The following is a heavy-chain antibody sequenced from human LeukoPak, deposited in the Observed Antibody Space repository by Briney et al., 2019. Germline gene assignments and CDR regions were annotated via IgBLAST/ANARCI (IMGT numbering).Heavy chain of an antibody. CDR3: AKHEYGDLKDFDY. D-gene: IGHD4-17*01. CDR1: GGSISSSSYY. J-gene: IGHJ4*02. CDR2: INHSGST. Sequence: PSETPSLTCTVSGGSISSSSYYWGWIRQPPGKGPEWIGEINHSGSTNYNPSLKSRATLSVDTSKNQFSLKMTSMSAADTAVYYCAKHEYGDLKDFDYWGQGTLVTVSS. V-gene: IGHV4-39*01.